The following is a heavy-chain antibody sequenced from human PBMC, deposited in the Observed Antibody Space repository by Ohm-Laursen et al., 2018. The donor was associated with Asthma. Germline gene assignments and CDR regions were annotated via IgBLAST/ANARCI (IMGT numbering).Heavy chain of an antibody. CDR2: INHSGST. D-gene: IGHD5-24*01. CDR3: ARGHGYNLY. CDR1: GFTFSSYG. Sequence: LRLSCAASGFTFSSYGMHWVRQAPGKGLEWIGEINHSGSTNYNPSLKSRVTISVDTSKNQFSLKLSSVTAADTAVYYCARGHGYNLYWGQGTLVTVSS. J-gene: IGHJ4*02. V-gene: IGHV4-34*01.